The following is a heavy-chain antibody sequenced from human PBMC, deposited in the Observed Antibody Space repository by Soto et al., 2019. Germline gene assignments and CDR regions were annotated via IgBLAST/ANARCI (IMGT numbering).Heavy chain of an antibody. J-gene: IGHJ4*02. D-gene: IGHD3-10*01. CDR1: GGTFTNYA. V-gene: IGHV1-69*06. Sequence: QVQLVQSGAEVKKPGSSVRVSCKTSGGTFTNYAFGWVRQAPGQGLEWMGEIIPIFRATDYAPKFQGRVTLTADKSTSTAYMELSSLRSEYTAVYYCATNNGSGEKHFDSWGQGTLVTVSS. CDR3: ATNNGSGEKHFDS. CDR2: IIPIFRAT.